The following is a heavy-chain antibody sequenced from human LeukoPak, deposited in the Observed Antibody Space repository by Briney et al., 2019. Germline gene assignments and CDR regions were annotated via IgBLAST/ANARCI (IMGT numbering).Heavy chain of an antibody. CDR1: GYSISNGHY. CDR3: ARGRPSPFYYLYHYMDV. D-gene: IGHD3-10*01. Sequence: NTSETLSLTCTVSGYSISNGHYWGWIRQPPGKGLEWIGSIYYSGSTYYSPSLKSRVTISIDTSKNQFSLKLSSVTAADTAVYYCARGRPSPFYYLYHYMDVWGKGTTVTVSS. J-gene: IGHJ6*03. CDR2: IYYSGST. V-gene: IGHV4-38-2*02.